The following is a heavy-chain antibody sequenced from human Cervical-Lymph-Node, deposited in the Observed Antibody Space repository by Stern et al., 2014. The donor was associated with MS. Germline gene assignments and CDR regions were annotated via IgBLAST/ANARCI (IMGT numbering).Heavy chain of an antibody. CDR3: AKALWRLTYFDY. CDR1: GFTFDDYA. Sequence: EVQLLESGGGLVQPGRSLRLSCAASGFTFDDYAMHWVRQAPGKGLEWVSGISWNSGSIDYADSVKGRFTISRDNAKNSLYLQMNSLRAEDTALYYCAKALWRLTYFDYWGQGTLVTVSS. D-gene: IGHD1-1*01. J-gene: IGHJ4*02. CDR2: ISWNSGSI. V-gene: IGHV3-9*01.